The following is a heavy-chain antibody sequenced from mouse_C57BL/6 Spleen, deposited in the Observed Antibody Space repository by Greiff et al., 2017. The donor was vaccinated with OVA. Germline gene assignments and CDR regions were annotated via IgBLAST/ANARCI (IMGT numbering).Heavy chain of an antibody. J-gene: IGHJ4*01. CDR3: ARAGYYAIDY. Sequence: QVQLQQSGAELVRPGTSVKVSCKASGYAFTNYLIEWVKQRPGKGLEWIGVINPGSGGTNYNEKFKGKATLTADKSSSTAYMQLSSLTSEDAAVYVCARAGYYAIDYWGQGTSVTVSS. CDR2: INPGSGGT. V-gene: IGHV1-54*01. CDR1: GYAFTNYL.